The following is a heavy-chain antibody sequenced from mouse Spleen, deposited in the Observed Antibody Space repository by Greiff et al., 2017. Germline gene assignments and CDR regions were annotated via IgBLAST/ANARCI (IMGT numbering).Heavy chain of an antibody. CDR2: IHPNSGST. V-gene: IGHV1-64*01. J-gene: IGHJ3*01. CDR1: GYTFTSYW. Sequence: VQLQESGAELVKPGASVKLSCKASGYTFTSYWMHWVKQRPGQGLEWIGMIHPNSGSTNYNEKFKSKATLTVDKSSSTAYMQLSSLTSEDSAVYYCARGAARFSWFAYWGQGTLVTVSA. CDR3: ARGAARFSWFAY. D-gene: IGHD3-1*01.